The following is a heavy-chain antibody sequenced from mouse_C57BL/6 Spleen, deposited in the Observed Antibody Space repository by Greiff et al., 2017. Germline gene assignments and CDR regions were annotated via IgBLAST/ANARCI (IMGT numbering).Heavy chain of an antibody. CDR2: IDPSDSET. Sequence: VQLQQPGAELVRPGSSVKLSCKASGYTFTSYWMHWVKQRPIQGLEWIGNIDPSDSETHYNQKFKDKATLTVDKSSSTAYMQLSSLTSEDSAVYYCARGVRDYDEGVYFDYWGQGTTLTVSS. V-gene: IGHV1-52*01. CDR1: GYTFTSYW. CDR3: ARGVRDYDEGVYFDY. J-gene: IGHJ2*01. D-gene: IGHD2-4*01.